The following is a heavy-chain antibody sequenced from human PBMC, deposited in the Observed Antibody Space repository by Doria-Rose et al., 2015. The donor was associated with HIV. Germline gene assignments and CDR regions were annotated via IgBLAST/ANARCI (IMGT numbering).Heavy chain of an antibody. CDR1: GVSLSSPGMG. CDR3: ARIKSSRWYHKYYFDF. V-gene: IGHV2-26*01. D-gene: IGHD6-13*01. Sequence: QVTLKESGPVLVKPTETLTLTCTVSGVSLSSPGMGVSWIRQPPGTALAWLANIFSDDERSYKTSLKSGLTISRGTSKSQVVLTMTDMDPVDTATYYCARIKSSRWYHKYYFDFWGQGTLVIVSA. J-gene: IGHJ4*02. CDR2: IFSDDER.